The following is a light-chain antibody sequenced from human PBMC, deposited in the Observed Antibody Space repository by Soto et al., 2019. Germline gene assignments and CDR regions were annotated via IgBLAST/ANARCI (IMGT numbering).Light chain of an antibody. CDR2: GAS. Sequence: EIVLTQSPGSLSLSPGERATLSCRASQSVDSTFFAWYQKKAGQAPRLLIYGASKRATDIPDRFTGSGSGTDFTLTISRLEPEDFALYYCQQYMSSVTFGQGTMVEIK. CDR3: QQYMSSVT. V-gene: IGKV3-20*01. J-gene: IGKJ1*01. CDR1: QSVDSTF.